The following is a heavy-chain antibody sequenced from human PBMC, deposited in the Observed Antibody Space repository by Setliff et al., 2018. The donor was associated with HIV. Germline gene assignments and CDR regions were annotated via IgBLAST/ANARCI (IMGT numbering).Heavy chain of an antibody. CDR3: TLGHYKSSSG. CDR1: GFRFSYYG. J-gene: IGHJ4*02. Sequence: HPGGSLRLSCAASGFRFSYYGMNWVRDVPGKGLEWLSYIASSGDIKYYAAAVKGRFTVSRDNAKNSLFLQMNSLRAEDTAVYYWTLGHYKSSSGWGQGALVTVSS. V-gene: IGHV3-48*03. CDR2: IASSGDIK. D-gene: IGHD3-10*01.